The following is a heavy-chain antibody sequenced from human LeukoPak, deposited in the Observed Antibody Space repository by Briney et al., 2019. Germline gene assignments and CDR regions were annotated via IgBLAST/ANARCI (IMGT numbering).Heavy chain of an antibody. Sequence: PGGSLRLSCAASGFTFSSYGMHWVRQAPGKGLEWVAVISYDGSNKYYADSVKGRFTISRDNSKNTLYLQMNSLRAEDTAVYYCAKDQFGDILTGPHYYGMDVWGQGTTVTVSS. CDR2: ISYDGSNK. J-gene: IGHJ6*02. CDR1: GFTFSSYG. D-gene: IGHD3-9*01. V-gene: IGHV3-30*18. CDR3: AKDQFGDILTGPHYYGMDV.